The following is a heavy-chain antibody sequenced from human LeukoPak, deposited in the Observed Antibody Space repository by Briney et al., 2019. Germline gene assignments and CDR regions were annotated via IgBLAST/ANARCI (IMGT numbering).Heavy chain of an antibody. CDR3: AKADYDYVCGSYGY. CDR2: ISWNSGSI. Sequence: GGFLRLSCAASGFTFDDYAMHWVQQAPGEGLEWASSISWNSGSIGYADSVKGRFTISRDNAKNSLYLQMNSLRAEDTALYYCAKADYDYVCGSYGYWGQGTLVTVSS. CDR1: GFTFDDYA. D-gene: IGHD3-16*01. V-gene: IGHV3-9*01. J-gene: IGHJ4*02.